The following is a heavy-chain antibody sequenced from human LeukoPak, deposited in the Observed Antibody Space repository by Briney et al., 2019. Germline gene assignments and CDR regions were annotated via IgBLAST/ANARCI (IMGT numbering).Heavy chain of an antibody. D-gene: IGHD6-19*01. CDR1: GYTFTGYY. V-gene: IGHV1-2*02. Sequence: ASVKVSCKASGYTFTGYYMHWVRQAPGQGLEWMGWINPNSGGTNYAQKFQGRVTMTRDTSISTAYMELSRLRPDDTAVYYCARSPGSGWLRYFDYWGQGTLVTVSP. CDR3: ARSPGSGWLRYFDY. CDR2: INPNSGGT. J-gene: IGHJ4*02.